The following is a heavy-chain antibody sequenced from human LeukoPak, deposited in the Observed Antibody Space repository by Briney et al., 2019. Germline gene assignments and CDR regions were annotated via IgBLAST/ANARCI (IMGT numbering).Heavy chain of an antibody. Sequence: PGGSLRLSCAASGFTFSSYAMSWVRQAPGKGLEWVSAISGSGGSTYYADPVKGRFTISRDNSKNTLYLQMNSLRAEDTAVYYCAKDPYTMVRGVIPTGYDYWGQGTLVTVSS. CDR2: ISGSGGST. CDR1: GFTFSSYA. CDR3: AKDPYTMVRGVIPTGYDY. D-gene: IGHD3-10*01. J-gene: IGHJ4*02. V-gene: IGHV3-23*01.